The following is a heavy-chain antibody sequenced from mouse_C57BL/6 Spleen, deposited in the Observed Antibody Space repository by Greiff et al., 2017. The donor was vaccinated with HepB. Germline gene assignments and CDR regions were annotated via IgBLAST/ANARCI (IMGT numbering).Heavy chain of an antibody. V-gene: IGHV1-64*01. CDR1: GYTFTSYW. CDR3: ARNYYGSSPAWFAY. D-gene: IGHD1-1*01. CDR2: IHPNSGST. J-gene: IGHJ3*01. Sequence: QVQLQQPGAELVKPGASVKLSCKASGYTFTSYWMHWVKQRPGQGLEWIGMIHPNSGSTNYNEKFKSKATLTVDKSSSTASMQLSSLTSEDSAVYYCARNYYGSSPAWFAYWGQGTLVTVSA.